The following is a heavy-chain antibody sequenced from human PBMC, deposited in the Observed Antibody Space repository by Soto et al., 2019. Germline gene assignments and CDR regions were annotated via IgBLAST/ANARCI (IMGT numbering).Heavy chain of an antibody. CDR2: INPSGGSI. V-gene: IGHV1-46*01. Sequence: VASVKVSCKASGYTFTTYYIHWVRQAPGQGLEWIGVINPSGGSINYAQKFQGRVTMTRDTSTSTVYMEVSSLRSEDTAVRYCARDRGRNGSSYIYFYGMDVWG. J-gene: IGHJ6*02. CDR3: ARDRGRNGSSYIYFYGMDV. CDR1: GYTFTTYY. D-gene: IGHD1-26*01.